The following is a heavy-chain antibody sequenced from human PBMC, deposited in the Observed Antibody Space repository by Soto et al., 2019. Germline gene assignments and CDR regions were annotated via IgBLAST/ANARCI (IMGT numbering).Heavy chain of an antibody. CDR3: ARLYGSGRYRDY. D-gene: IGHD3-10*01. V-gene: IGHV4-39*01. Sequence: SETLSLTCTVSGGSISSSSYYWGWIRQPPGKGLEWIGSIYYSGSTYCNPSLKSRVTISVDTSKNQFSLKLSSVTAADTAVYYCARLYGSGRYRDYWGQGTLVTVSS. CDR2: IYYSGST. J-gene: IGHJ4*02. CDR1: GGSISSSSYY.